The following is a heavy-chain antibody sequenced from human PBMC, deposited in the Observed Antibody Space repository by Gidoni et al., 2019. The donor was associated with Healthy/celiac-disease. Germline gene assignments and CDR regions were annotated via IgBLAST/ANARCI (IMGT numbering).Heavy chain of an antibody. J-gene: IGHJ4*02. CDR1: GGSISRSY. Sequence: QVQLQESGAGLVKHSETLSLTCTVSGGSISRSYGSWIRPPPGKGLEWIGYIYYSGSTNYNPSLKSRVTISVDTSKNQFSLKLSSVTAADTAVYYCARREVAGTDYWGQGTLVTVSS. CDR2: IYYSGST. V-gene: IGHV4-59*08. D-gene: IGHD6-19*01. CDR3: ARREVAGTDY.